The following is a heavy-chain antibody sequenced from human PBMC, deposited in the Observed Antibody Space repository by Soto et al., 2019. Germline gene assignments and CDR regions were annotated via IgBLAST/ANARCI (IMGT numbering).Heavy chain of an antibody. V-gene: IGHV4-34*01. CDR3: ARGSWAAAGVFDY. Sequence: PSETLSLTCAVYGGSFSGYYWSWIRQPPGKGLEWIGEINHSGSTNYNPSLKSRVTISVDTSKNQLSLKLSSVTAADTAVYYCARGSWAAAGVFDYWGQGTLVTVSS. J-gene: IGHJ4*02. D-gene: IGHD6-13*01. CDR1: GGSFSGYY. CDR2: INHSGST.